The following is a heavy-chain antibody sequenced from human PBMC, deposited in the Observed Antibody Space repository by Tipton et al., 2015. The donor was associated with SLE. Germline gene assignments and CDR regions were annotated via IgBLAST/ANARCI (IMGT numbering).Heavy chain of an antibody. CDR2: IYYGGST. CDR3: ARGAYFDL. Sequence: TLSLTCTVSGGSISSYYWSWIRQPPGKGLEWIGYIYYGGSTNYNPSLKSRVTISVDTSKNQFSLKLSSVTAADTAVYYCARGAYFDLWGRGTLGTVSS. CDR1: GGSISSYY. J-gene: IGHJ2*01. V-gene: IGHV4-59*01.